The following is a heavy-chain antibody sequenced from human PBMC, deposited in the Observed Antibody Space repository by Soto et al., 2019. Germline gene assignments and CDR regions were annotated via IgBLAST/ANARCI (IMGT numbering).Heavy chain of an antibody. J-gene: IGHJ4*02. V-gene: IGHV1-2*04. Sequence: QVQLVQSGAEVKKPGASVKVSCKASGYTFTGYYMHCVRQPPGQGLEWRGWINPNSGGTNYAQKFQGWVTMTRDTSISTGYMELSRLRSDDTAVYYCAGVPLSDHIHFDYWGQGSLVTVSS. D-gene: IGHD2-21*02. CDR1: GYTFTGYY. CDR3: AGVPLSDHIHFDY. CDR2: INPNSGGT.